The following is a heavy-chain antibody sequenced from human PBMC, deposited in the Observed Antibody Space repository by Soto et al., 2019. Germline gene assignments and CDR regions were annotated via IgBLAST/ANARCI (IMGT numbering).Heavy chain of an antibody. Sequence: GGSLRLSCAASGFTISSNYMIWVRQAPGKGLEWVSVIFSGGTTYYADSVKGRFTISRDNSKNTLYLQMSSLRAGDTAVYYCARELVPADTPFGMDVWGQGTTVTVSS. CDR3: ARELVPADTPFGMDV. V-gene: IGHV3-66*01. CDR1: GFTISSNY. J-gene: IGHJ6*02. D-gene: IGHD2-2*01. CDR2: IFSGGTT.